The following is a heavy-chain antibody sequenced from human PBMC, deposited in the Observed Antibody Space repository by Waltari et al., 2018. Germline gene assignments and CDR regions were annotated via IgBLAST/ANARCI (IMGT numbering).Heavy chain of an antibody. CDR1: GFIFSDHY. V-gene: IGHV3-72*01. Sequence: EEKLVESGGGLVQPGGSMRLSCTASGFIFSDHYMDWVRQPPGKGLEWVGRMRSKADGHTTEYAASGKGRFTISRDDSENSLYLQMNSLKIEDTAVYYCSRDRGGHGGNPTHWGQGTLVTVSS. CDR3: SRDRGGHGGNPTH. D-gene: IGHD2-15*01. J-gene: IGHJ4*02. CDR2: MRSKADGHTT.